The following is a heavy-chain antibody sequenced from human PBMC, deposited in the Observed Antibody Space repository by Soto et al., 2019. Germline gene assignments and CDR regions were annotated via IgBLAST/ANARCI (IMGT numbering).Heavy chain of an antibody. Sequence: GGSLRLSCAASGFSFTSYAMNWVRQAPGKGLEWVSYISSGSSTIYYAESVKGRFTISRDNAKKSLFLQMNSLRAEDTAVYYCAVDYYYMDVWGKGTTVTV. J-gene: IGHJ6*03. CDR2: ISSGSSTI. CDR3: AVDYYYMDV. V-gene: IGHV3-48*01. CDR1: GFSFTSYA.